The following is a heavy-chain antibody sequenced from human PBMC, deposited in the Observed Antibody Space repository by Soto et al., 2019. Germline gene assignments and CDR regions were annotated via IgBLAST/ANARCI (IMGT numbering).Heavy chain of an antibody. Sequence: ASETLSLTCTVSGGSISSYYWSWIRQPPGKGLEWIGYIYYSGSTNYNPSLKSRVTISVDTSKNQFSLKLSSVTAADTAVYYCARVRAAAFDYWGQGTLVTVSS. J-gene: IGHJ4*02. CDR1: GGSISSYY. CDR3: ARVRAAAFDY. D-gene: IGHD6-13*01. V-gene: IGHV4-59*01. CDR2: IYYSGST.